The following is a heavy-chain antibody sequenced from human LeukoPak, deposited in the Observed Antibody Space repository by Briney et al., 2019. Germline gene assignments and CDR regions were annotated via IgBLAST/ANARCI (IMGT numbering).Heavy chain of an antibody. J-gene: IGHJ4*02. CDR1: GFTVSSNY. D-gene: IGHD4-17*01. Sequence: GGSLRLSCAASGFTVSSNYMSWVRQAPGKGLEWVSVIYSGGSTYYADSVKGRFTISRDNAKSTLYLQMNSLRAEDTAVYYCARDHYGAPDVGGQGTLVTVSS. CDR2: IYSGGST. CDR3: ARDHYGAPDV. V-gene: IGHV3-66*01.